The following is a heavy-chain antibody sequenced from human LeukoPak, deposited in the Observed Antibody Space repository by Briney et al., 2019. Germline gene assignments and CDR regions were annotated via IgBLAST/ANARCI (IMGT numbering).Heavy chain of an antibody. V-gene: IGHV1-18*01. CDR1: GYTFTSYG. J-gene: IGHJ5*02. CDR2: ISAYNGNT. Sequence: GASVKVSCKASGYTFTSYGISWLRPAPGQGRDWMGWISAYNGNTNYAQKLQGRVTMTRDTSISTAYMELSRLRSDDTAVYYCARGGSSFGNWFDPWGQGTLVTVSS. D-gene: IGHD6-6*01. CDR3: ARGGSSFGNWFDP.